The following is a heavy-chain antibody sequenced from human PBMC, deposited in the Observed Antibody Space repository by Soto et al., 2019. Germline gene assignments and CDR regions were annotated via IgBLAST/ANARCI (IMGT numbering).Heavy chain of an antibody. D-gene: IGHD3-3*01. CDR1: GFTFSSYG. V-gene: IGHV3-30*18. Sequence: HPGGSLRLSCAASGFTFSSYGMHWVRQAPGKGLEWVAVISYDGSNKYYADSVKGRFTISRDNSKNTLYLQMNSLRAEDTAVYYCAKDHSRAINDFWSGYDNYFDYWGQGTLVTVSS. CDR3: AKDHSRAINDFWSGYDNYFDY. CDR2: ISYDGSNK. J-gene: IGHJ4*02.